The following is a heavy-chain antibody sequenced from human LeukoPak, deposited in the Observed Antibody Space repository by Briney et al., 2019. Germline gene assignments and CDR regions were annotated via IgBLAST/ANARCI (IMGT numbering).Heavy chain of an antibody. CDR1: GYTFTSYY. CDR2: TNPSGGST. V-gene: IGHV1-46*01. J-gene: IGHJ4*02. CDR3: ARAGRVEVAATHDLDY. Sequence: ASVKVSCKASGYTFTSYYMHWVRQAPGQGLEWMGITNPSGGSTSYAQKFQGRVTMTRDTSTSTVYMELSSLRSEDTAVYYCARAGRVEVAATHDLDYWGQGTLVTVSS. D-gene: IGHD2-15*01.